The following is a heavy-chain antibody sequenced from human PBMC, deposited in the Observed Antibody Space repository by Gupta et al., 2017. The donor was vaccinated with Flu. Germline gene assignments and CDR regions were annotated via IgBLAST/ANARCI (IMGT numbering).Heavy chain of an antibody. Sequence: SDYIWNWIRQSPGQGLEWIGEINHSGSITYTPSLKSRVSMSVDTSKRQVSLKITSMTAADTAMYFCVGGREVPNSHYFMDVWGRGTTVTVSS. D-gene: IGHD3-10*01. CDR1: SDYI. J-gene: IGHJ6*03. CDR3: VGGREVPNSHYFMDV. V-gene: IGHV4-34*01. CDR2: INHSGSI.